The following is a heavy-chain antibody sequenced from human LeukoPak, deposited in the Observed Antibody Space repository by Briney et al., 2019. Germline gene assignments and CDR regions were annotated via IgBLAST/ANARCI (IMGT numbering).Heavy chain of an antibody. CDR2: INHSGGT. D-gene: IGHD3/OR15-3a*01. V-gene: IGHV4-34*01. J-gene: IGHJ3*02. CDR1: GGSFSGYY. CDR3: ARNDLAFDI. Sequence: SETLSLTCAVYGGSFSGYYWNWIRQPPGKGLEWIGEINHSGGTNYNPSLKSRVTISVDTSKNQFSLNLSSVTAADTAVYYCARNDLAFDIWGQGTMVTVSS.